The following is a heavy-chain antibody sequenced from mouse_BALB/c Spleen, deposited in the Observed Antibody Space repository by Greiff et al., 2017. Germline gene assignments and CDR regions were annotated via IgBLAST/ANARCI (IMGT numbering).Heavy chain of an antibody. V-gene: IGHV1-20*02. J-gene: IGHJ2*01. D-gene: IGHD1-1*01. CDR3: ARGAYYYGSRRGFDY. Sequence: EVQLQQSGPELVKPGASVKISCKATGYSFTGYFMNWVMQSHGKSLEWIGRINPYNGDTFYNQKFKGKATLTVDKSPSTAHMELRSLASEDSAVYYCARGAYYYGSRRGFDYWGQGTTLTVSS. CDR1: GYSFTGYF. CDR2: INPYNGDT.